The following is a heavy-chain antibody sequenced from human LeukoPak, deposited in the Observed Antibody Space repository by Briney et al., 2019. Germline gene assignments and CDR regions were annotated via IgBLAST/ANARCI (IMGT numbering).Heavy chain of an antibody. J-gene: IGHJ5*02. Sequence: ASVKVSCKASGYTFTGYYMHWVRQATGQGLEWMGWINPNSGGTNYAQKFQGRVTMTRDTSISTAYMELSRLRSDDTAVYYCAREGSGTGDGFDPWGQGTLVTVSS. CDR2: INPNSGGT. CDR3: AREGSGTGDGFDP. D-gene: IGHD7-27*01. V-gene: IGHV1-2*02. CDR1: GYTFTGYY.